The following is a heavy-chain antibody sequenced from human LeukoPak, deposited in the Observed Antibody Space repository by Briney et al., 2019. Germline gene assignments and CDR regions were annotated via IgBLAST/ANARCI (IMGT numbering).Heavy chain of an antibody. CDR2: INPNSGGT. J-gene: IGHJ4*02. V-gene: IGHV1-2*02. Sequence: GSVTVSCKASGYSFTGYYMHWGRQAPGQGLEWMGWINPNSGGTNYAQKFQGRVTMTRDTSISTAYMALSRLRSDDTAVYYCARDLGRDGSTTDYWGQGTLVTVSS. D-gene: IGHD5-24*01. CDR3: ARDLGRDGSTTDY. CDR1: GYSFTGYY.